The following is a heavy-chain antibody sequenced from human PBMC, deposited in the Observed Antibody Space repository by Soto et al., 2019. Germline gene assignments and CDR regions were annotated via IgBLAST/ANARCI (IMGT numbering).Heavy chain of an antibody. CDR3: ARDNLSSWDPPGDVFDI. V-gene: IGHV4-39*07. CDR2: IYYLGNT. CDR1: GGSISSSSSY. J-gene: IGHJ3*02. D-gene: IGHD6-13*01. Sequence: SETLSLTCTVSGGSISSSSSYWGWIRQPPEKGLEWVGSIYYLGNTYYNPSLGSRVTISLDTSKNQFSLKLSSVTAADTAVYYWARDNLSSWDPPGDVFDIWGQGKMVTVSS.